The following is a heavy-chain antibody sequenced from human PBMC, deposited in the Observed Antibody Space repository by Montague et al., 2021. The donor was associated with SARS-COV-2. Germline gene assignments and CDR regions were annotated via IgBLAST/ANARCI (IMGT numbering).Heavy chain of an antibody. CDR1: GGSFSGYY. CDR2: INHSGST. CDR3: AITMVRGFSRAFDI. Sequence: SETLSLTCAVYGGSFSGYYWGWIRRPPVKGLEWIGEINHSGSTNYNPSRKSRVTISVDTSKNQFSLKLSSVTAADTAVYYCAITMVRGFSRAFDIWGQGTMVTVSS. V-gene: IGHV4-34*01. J-gene: IGHJ3*02. D-gene: IGHD3-10*01.